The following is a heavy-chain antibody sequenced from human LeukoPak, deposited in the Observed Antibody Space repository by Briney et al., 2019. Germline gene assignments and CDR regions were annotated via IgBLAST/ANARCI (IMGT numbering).Heavy chain of an antibody. CDR3: ARGRVAARSPSCLGY. Sequence: ASVKVSCKASGGTFSSYAINWVRQATGQGLEWMGWMNPNSGNTGYAQKFQGRVTMTRNTSISTAYMELSSLRSEDTAVYYCARGRVAARSPSCLGYWGQGTLVTVSS. J-gene: IGHJ4*02. CDR1: GGTFSSYA. CDR2: MNPNSGNT. D-gene: IGHD6-6*01. V-gene: IGHV1-8*02.